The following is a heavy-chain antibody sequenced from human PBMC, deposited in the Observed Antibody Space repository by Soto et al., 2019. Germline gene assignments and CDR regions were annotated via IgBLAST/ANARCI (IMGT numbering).Heavy chain of an antibody. J-gene: IGHJ5*02. V-gene: IGHV3-48*01. D-gene: IGHD2-15*01. Sequence: EVPLVESGGGLVQPGGSLRLSCAASGFTFSSYSMNWVRQAPGKGLEWVSYISSSSTTKYYADSVKGRFTISRDNAKHSLYLQMNSLRAKDTAVYYCARDGCSGSNCLNWFDPWGQGTLVTVSS. CDR1: GFTFSSYS. CDR2: ISSSSTTK. CDR3: ARDGCSGSNCLNWFDP.